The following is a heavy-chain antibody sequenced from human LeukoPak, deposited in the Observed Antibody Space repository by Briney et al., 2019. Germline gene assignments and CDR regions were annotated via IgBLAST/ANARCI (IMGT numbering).Heavy chain of an antibody. Sequence: SVKVSCKASGGTFSSYAISWVRQAPGQGLEWMGGIIPIFGTANYAQKFQGRVTITADESTSTAYMELSSLRSEDTAVYYCARVPYCSSTSCYAGDSLYGMDVWGQGTTVTVSS. V-gene: IGHV1-69*13. J-gene: IGHJ6*02. D-gene: IGHD2-2*01. CDR3: ARVPYCSSTSCYAGDSLYGMDV. CDR2: IIPIFGTA. CDR1: GGTFSSYA.